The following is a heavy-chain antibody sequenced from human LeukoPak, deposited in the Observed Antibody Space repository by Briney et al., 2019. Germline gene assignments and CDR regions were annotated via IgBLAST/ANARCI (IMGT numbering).Heavy chain of an antibody. CDR3: ASKGAGHCYDASCMGSFDI. Sequence: GASVKVSCKASGYPFIDYYLHWVRQAPGQGLEWMGCINPNTGDTNSAQNFQGRVIMTRDTSITTAYMELSRLKSDDTALYYCASKGAGHCYDASCMGSFDIWGQGTMVTVSS. J-gene: IGHJ3*02. D-gene: IGHD2-15*01. V-gene: IGHV1-2*02. CDR1: GYPFIDYY. CDR2: INPNTGDT.